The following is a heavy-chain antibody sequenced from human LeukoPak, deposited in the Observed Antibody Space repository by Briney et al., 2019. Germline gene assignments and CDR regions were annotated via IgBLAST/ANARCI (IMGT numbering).Heavy chain of an antibody. CDR2: ISGSGGSA. D-gene: IGHD3-9*01. Sequence: PGGSLRLSCAASGFTFSSYGMSWVRQAPGKGLEWVSTISGSGGSAYYADSVEGRFTISRDNSKNTQYLQMNSLRAEDTAVYYCAKLTGNPSGYFASWGQGTLVTVSS. CDR3: AKLTGNPSGYFAS. CDR1: GFTFSSYG. V-gene: IGHV3-23*01. J-gene: IGHJ4*02.